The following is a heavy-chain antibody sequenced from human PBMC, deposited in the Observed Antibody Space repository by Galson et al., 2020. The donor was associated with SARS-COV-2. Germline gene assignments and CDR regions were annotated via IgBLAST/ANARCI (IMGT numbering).Heavy chain of an antibody. J-gene: IGHJ6*02. CDR2: ISGSGGST. CDR1: GFTFSSYA. D-gene: IGHD6-6*01. Sequence: TGGSLRLSCAASGFTFSSYAMSWVRQAPGKGLEWVSAISGSGGSTYYADSVKGRFTISRDNSKNTLYLQMNSLRAEDTAVYYCAKGVSGAARIPRGYGMDVWGQGTTVTVSS. CDR3: AKGVSGAARIPRGYGMDV. V-gene: IGHV3-23*01.